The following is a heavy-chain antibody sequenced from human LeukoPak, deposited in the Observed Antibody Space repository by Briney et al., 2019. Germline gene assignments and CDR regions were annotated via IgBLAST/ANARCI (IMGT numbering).Heavy chain of an antibody. CDR1: GGSISGSSYY. CDR3: ALIRGYCRT. Sequence: PSEALSLTCTVSGGSISGSSYYWGWMRQPPEKGLEWIGRIYYRGSTYYNPTLKSRVTVSVDTSKNQFSLKLSPVTAADTAVYYCALIRGYCRTWGQGTLVTVSS. J-gene: IGHJ5*02. CDR2: IYYRGST. V-gene: IGHV4-39*01. D-gene: IGHD2-15*01.